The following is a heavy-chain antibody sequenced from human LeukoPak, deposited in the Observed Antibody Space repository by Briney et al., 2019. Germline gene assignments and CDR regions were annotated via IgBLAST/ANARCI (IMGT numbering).Heavy chain of an antibody. D-gene: IGHD6-13*01. J-gene: IGHJ4*02. Sequence: GGSLRLSCAASGFSFSTYAMSWVRQAPWKGLEWVSAISGSGAYTYYADSVKGRLTISRDNSKNTLYLQMNSLRAEDTAVYYCAKDDGLAAAGTSFDYWGQGTLVTVSS. CDR2: ISGSGAYT. CDR3: AKDDGLAAAGTSFDY. CDR1: GFSFSTYA. V-gene: IGHV3-23*01.